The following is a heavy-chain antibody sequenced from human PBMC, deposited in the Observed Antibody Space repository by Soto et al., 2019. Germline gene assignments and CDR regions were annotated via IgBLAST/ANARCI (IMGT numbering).Heavy chain of an antibody. J-gene: IGHJ6*02. CDR2: IYYSGST. CDR1: GGSISSSSYY. CDR3: ARQRNTAMVSFYYYYGMDV. Sequence: KPSETLSLTCTVSGGSISSSSYYWGWIRQPPGKGLEWIGSIYYSGSTYYNPSLKSRVTISVDTSKNQFSLKLSSVTAADTAVYYCARQRNTAMVSFYYYYGMDVWGQGTTVTVSS. D-gene: IGHD5-18*01. V-gene: IGHV4-39*01.